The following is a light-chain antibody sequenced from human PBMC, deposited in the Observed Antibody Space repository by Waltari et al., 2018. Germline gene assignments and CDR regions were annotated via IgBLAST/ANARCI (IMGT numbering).Light chain of an antibody. CDR1: QTVNSN. Sequence: EIVITQSPVTLSVSAGESATLSCRASQTVNSNLAWYQQKPGQAPRLLIYGASTRATGIPDRFGGSGSGKEFTLTVRSLQSEDFAVYYCQQYDDWPSTFGGGTKVEI. CDR3: QQYDDWPST. J-gene: IGKJ4*01. CDR2: GAS. V-gene: IGKV3-15*01.